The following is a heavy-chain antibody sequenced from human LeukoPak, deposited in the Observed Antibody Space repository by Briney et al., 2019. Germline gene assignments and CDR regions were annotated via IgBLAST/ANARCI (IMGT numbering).Heavy chain of an antibody. J-gene: IGHJ4*02. CDR2: ISAYNDNT. CDR3: ARVEYYYDSSGYFPPDY. Sequence: GASVKVSCKASGYTFTSYGISWVRQAPGQGLEWMGWISAYNDNTNYAQKLQGRVTMTTDTSTSTAYMELSSLRSDDTAVYYCARVEYYYDSSGYFPPDYWGQGTLVTVSS. D-gene: IGHD3-22*01. V-gene: IGHV1-18*01. CDR1: GYTFTSYG.